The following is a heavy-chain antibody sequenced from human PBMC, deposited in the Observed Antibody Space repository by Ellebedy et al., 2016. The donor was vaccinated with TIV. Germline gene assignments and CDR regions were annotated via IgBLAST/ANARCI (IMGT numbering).Heavy chain of an antibody. CDR1: GFTFRSNT. V-gene: IGHV3-21*06. CDR2: ISSAGNHI. CDR3: VRETTMPRAVDY. D-gene: IGHD3-10*01. Sequence: PGGPLRLSCTASGFTFRSNTMNWVRRSQGKGLAWASSISSAGNHIFYADSMKARFTISRDNAKNSLYLQMNSLRAEDTAVYYCVRETTMPRAVDYWGQGTLVTVSS. J-gene: IGHJ4*02.